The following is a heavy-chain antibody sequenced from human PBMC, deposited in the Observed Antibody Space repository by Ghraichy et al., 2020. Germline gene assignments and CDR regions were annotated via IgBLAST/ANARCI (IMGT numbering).Heavy chain of an antibody. V-gene: IGHV1-2*02. D-gene: IGHD3-3*01. CDR2: INPNSGGT. CDR3: ARDVHRTHYDFWSGYIDY. J-gene: IGHJ4*02. Sequence: ASVKVSCKASGYTFTGYYMHWVRQAPGQGLEWMGWINPNSGGTNYAQKFQGRVTMTRDTSISTAYMELSRLRSDDTAVYYCARDVHRTHYDFWSGYIDYWGQGTLVTVSS. CDR1: GYTFTGYY.